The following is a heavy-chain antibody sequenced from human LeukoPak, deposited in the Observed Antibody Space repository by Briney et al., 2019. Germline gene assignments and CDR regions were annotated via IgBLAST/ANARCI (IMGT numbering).Heavy chain of an antibody. CDR3: ARGETMITFGGVIVLHHY. V-gene: IGHV3-23*01. CDR1: GFTFSSYA. J-gene: IGHJ4*02. CDR2: ISGSGGST. Sequence: PGGSLRLSCAASGFTFSSYAMSWVRQAPGKGLEWVSAISGSGGSTYYADSVKGRFTISRDNSKNTLYLQMNSLRAEDTAVYYCARGETMITFGGVIVLHHYWGQGTLVTVSS. D-gene: IGHD3-16*02.